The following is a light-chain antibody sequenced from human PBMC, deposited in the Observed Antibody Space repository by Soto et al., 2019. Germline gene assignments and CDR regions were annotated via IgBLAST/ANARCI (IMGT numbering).Light chain of an antibody. CDR2: AAS. V-gene: IGKV1-39*01. J-gene: IGKJ5*01. CDR3: QQNYSPPPIT. CDR1: QSIANY. Sequence: DIQMTQSPSSLSASVGDRVTITCRASQSIANYLNWYQQKPGKAPKLLIYAASTLQSGVPSKFSGSGFGTDFTLTISSLQTEDFATDYCQQNYSPPPITFGQGTRLEIK.